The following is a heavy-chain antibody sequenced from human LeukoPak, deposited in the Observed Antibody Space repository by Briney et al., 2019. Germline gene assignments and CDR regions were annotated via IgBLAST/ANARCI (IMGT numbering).Heavy chain of an antibody. D-gene: IGHD3-3*01. CDR1: GGTFSSYA. CDR3: AVFDSYGMDV. CDR2: INPNSGGT. V-gene: IGHV1-2*02. Sequence: ASVKVSCKASGGTFSSYAISWVRQAPGQGLEWMGWINPNSGGTNYAQKFQGRVTMTRDTSISTAYMELSRLRSDDTAVYYCAVFDSYGMDVWGQGTTVTVSS. J-gene: IGHJ6*02.